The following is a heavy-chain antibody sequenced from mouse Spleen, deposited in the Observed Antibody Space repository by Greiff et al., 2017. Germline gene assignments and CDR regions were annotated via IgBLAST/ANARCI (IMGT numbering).Heavy chain of an antibody. V-gene: IGHV1-18*01. CDR2: INPNNGGT. CDR3: ARDDYDVAWFAY. Sequence: VQLQQSRPELVKPGASVKIPCKASGYTFTDYNMDWVKQSHGKSLEWIGDINPNNGGTIYNQKFKGKATLTVDKSSSSAYMELRSLTSEDTAVYYCARDDYDVAWFAYWGQGTLVTVSA. D-gene: IGHD2-4*01. J-gene: IGHJ3*01. CDR1: GYTFTDYN.